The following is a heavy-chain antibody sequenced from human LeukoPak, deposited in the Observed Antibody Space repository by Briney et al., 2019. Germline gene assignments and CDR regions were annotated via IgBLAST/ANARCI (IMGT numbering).Heavy chain of an antibody. J-gene: IGHJ4*02. CDR3: ARDGDYSDSSGYYSD. V-gene: IGHV1-46*01. CDR2: INPSGGST. Sequence: ASVKVSCKASGYTFTSYYMHWVRQAPGQGLEWMGIINPSGGSTSYAQKFKGRVTMTRDTPTSTVYMELRSLRSEDTAVYYCARDGDYSDSSGYYSDWGEGSLVTVSS. CDR1: GYTFTSYY. D-gene: IGHD3-22*01.